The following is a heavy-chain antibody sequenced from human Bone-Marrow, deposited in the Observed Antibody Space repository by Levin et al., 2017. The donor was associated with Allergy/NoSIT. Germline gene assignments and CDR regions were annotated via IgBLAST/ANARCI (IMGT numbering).Heavy chain of an antibody. Sequence: PSETLSLTCTVSGGSISSYYWSWIRQPPGKGLEWIGYIYYSGSTNYNPSLKGRVTISVDTSKNQFSLKLSSVTAADTAVYYCARAMVVAATGWFDPWGQGTLVTVSS. D-gene: IGHD2-15*01. CDR2: IYYSGST. CDR3: ARAMVVAATGWFDP. CDR1: GGSISSYY. J-gene: IGHJ5*02. V-gene: IGHV4-59*08.